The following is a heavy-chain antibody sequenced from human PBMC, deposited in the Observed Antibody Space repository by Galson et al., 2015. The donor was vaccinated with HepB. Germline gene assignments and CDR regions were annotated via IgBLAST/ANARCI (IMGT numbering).Heavy chain of an antibody. CDR2: ISGYNGNT. D-gene: IGHD1-26*01. V-gene: IGHV1-18*01. CDR3: ARARYSISPPDY. J-gene: IGHJ4*02. CDR1: ANIFSNYG. Sequence: SVKVSCKASANIFSNYGISWLRQAPGQGLEWMAWISGYNGNTDYGQKFQGRVTMTTDTSTTTAYMEVRSLRYDDTAVYYCARARYSISPPDYWGQGTLVTVSS.